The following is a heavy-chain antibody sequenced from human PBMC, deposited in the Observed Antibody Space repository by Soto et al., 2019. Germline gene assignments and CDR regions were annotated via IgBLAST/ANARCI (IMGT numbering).Heavy chain of an antibody. Sequence: QVQLVQSGAEVKKPGASVKVSCKASGYTFTSYGISWVRQAPGQGLEWMGWISSYNGNTNYAQKLQGRVTMTTDTATSTAYMELRSLRADDTAVYYCARDRVVATITPYCYGMDVWGQGTTVTDSS. CDR3: ARDRVVATITPYCYGMDV. J-gene: IGHJ6*02. CDR2: ISSYNGNT. CDR1: GYTFTSYG. D-gene: IGHD5-12*01. V-gene: IGHV1-18*01.